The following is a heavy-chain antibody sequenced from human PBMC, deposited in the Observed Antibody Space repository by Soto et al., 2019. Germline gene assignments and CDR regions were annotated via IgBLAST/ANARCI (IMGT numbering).Heavy chain of an antibody. CDR3: ARADYGDTKIYSFDH. J-gene: IGHJ4*02. V-gene: IGHV1-18*01. CDR1: GYTFTEYG. Sequence: GASVKVSCKTSGYTFTEYGISWFRQAPGQGLEWMGWISPYNGKTNYIQEFQDRVTITTDTSSTTVYMDLRTLKSDDTAIYFCARADYGDTKIYSFDHWGQGTLVPSPQ. CDR2: ISPYNGKT. D-gene: IGHD4-17*01.